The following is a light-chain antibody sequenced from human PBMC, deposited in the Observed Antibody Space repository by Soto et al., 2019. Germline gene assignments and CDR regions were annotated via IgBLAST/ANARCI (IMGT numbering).Light chain of an antibody. CDR3: SSYSTGGSYV. Sequence: QSVLIQPASVSGSPGQSIAISCTGTSSDVGGYNSASWYQQHPGKAPKLLIYDVSNRPSGVSNRFSGSKSGNTASLTISGLQAEDEAGYYCSSYSTGGSYVLGTGTKVTVL. V-gene: IGLV2-14*03. CDR2: DVS. J-gene: IGLJ1*01. CDR1: SSDVGGYNS.